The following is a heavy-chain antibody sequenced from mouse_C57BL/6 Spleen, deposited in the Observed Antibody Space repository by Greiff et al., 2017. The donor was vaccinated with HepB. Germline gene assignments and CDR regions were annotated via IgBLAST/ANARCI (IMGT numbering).Heavy chain of an antibody. V-gene: IGHV2-5*01. Sequence: VQLVESGPGLVQPSQRLSITCTVSGFSFTSYGVHWVRQSPGKGLEWLGVIWRGGSTDYNAAFMSRLSITKDNSKSQVFFKMNSLQADDTAIYYCASHYYGSSSSYWYFDVWGTGTTVTVSS. D-gene: IGHD1-1*01. J-gene: IGHJ1*03. CDR3: ASHYYGSSSSYWYFDV. CDR2: IWRGGST. CDR1: GFSFTSYG.